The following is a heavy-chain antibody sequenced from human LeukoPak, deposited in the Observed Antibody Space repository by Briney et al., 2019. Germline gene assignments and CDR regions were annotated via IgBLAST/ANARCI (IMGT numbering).Heavy chain of an antibody. D-gene: IGHD6-13*01. CDR1: GFTFSSYP. CDR2: ITYDGSNK. V-gene: IGHV3-30-3*01. J-gene: IGHJ6*02. CDR3: ARSGIAAAHYYYYYGMDV. Sequence: GGSLRLSCAASGFTFSSYPVHWVRQAPGKGLEWVALITYDGSNKYYADSVKGRFTISRDNSKNTLYLQMNSLRAEDTAVYYCARSGIAAAHYYYYYGMDVWGQGTTVTVSS.